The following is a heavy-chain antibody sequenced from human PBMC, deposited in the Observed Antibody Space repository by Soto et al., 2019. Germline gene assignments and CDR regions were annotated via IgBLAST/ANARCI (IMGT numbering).Heavy chain of an antibody. CDR3: AADPYPNTWFGP. V-gene: IGHV1-58*01. CDR2: IVVGSGNT. J-gene: IGHJ5*02. Sequence: QILLVQSGAEVTKPGTSVKVSCKVSGFSFPTSAVQWVRQARGQRLEWIGWIVVGSGNTGYAQKFQERVTITRDMSTNTAYMEMRSLTSDDTAVYYCAADPYPNTWFGPWGPGTLVTVSS. CDR1: GFSFPTSA.